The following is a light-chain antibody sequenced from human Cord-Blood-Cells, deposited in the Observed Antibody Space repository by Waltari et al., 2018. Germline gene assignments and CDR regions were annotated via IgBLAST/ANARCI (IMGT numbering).Light chain of an antibody. Sequence: DIKMTQPPSSLSASVGGRVTITCRASQSISSYLNWYQQKPGKAPTLLIYAASSLQSGVPGRFSGSRSGTDCTLAISMLEPEDFATDLCKQCYSTPRKFGQGTRVGSK. CDR2: AAS. CDR1: QSISSY. J-gene: IGKJ1*01. V-gene: IGKV1-39*01. CDR3: KQCYSTPRK.